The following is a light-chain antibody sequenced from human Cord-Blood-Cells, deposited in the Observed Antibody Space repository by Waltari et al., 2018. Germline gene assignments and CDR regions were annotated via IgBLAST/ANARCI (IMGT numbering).Light chain of an antibody. V-gene: IGLV2-11*01. CDR1: SSDVGGYTD. CDR2: DVS. CDR3: CSYAGSYTWV. Sequence: QSALTHPRSVSGSPGQSVPISCTGTSSDVGGYTDVSWYQQHPGKAPKLMIYDVSKRPSGVPDRFSGSKSGNTASLTISGLQAEDVADYYCCSYAGSYTWVFGGGTKLTVL. J-gene: IGLJ3*02.